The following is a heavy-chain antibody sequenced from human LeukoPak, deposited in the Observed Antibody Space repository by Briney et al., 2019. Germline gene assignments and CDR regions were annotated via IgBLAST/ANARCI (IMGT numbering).Heavy chain of an antibody. CDR2: INSDGSST. CDR1: GFTFSSYW. CDR3: AREWELLPNDAFDI. Sequence: GGSLRLSCAASGFTFSSYWMPWVRQAPGKGLVWVSRINSDGSSTSYADSVKGRFTISRDNAKNTLYLQMNSLRAEDTAVYYCAREWELLPNDAFDIWGQGTMATVSS. J-gene: IGHJ3*02. D-gene: IGHD1-26*01. V-gene: IGHV3-74*01.